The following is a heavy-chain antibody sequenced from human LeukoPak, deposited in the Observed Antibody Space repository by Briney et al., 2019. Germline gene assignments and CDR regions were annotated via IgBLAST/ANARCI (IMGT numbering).Heavy chain of an antibody. Sequence: GGSLRLSCAASRFTFSGYAMYWVRQAPGKGLEWVSCIDAGGVNTYYADSVTGRFTISRDNSKNTLYLQMNSLRAEDTAVYYCAKGSGSGWNGWFDPWGQGTLVTVSS. J-gene: IGHJ5*02. CDR1: RFTFSGYA. CDR2: IDAGGVNT. V-gene: IGHV3-23*01. D-gene: IGHD6-19*01. CDR3: AKGSGSGWNGWFDP.